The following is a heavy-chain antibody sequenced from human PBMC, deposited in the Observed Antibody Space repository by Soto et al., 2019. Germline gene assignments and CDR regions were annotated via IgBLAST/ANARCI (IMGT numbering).Heavy chain of an antibody. V-gene: IGHV4-4*07. CDR2: IYSTGST. CDR1: GGSIRASY. CDR3: AKDEYYDSNNWFDP. D-gene: IGHD3-22*01. Sequence: SETLSLTCTVSGGSIRASYWSWIRQPAGKGLEWIGRIYSTGSTNYNPSFRSRVTMSVDTSKNQFSLKLSSVTAVDTAVYYCAKDEYYDSNNWFDPWGQGTLVTV. J-gene: IGHJ5*02.